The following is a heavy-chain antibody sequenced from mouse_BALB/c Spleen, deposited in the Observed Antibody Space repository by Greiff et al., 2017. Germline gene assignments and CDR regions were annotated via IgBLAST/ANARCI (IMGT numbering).Heavy chain of an antibody. D-gene: IGHD1-1*01. J-gene: IGHJ1*01. Sequence: EVKVEESGGGLVKPGGSLKLSCAASGFTFSSYAMSWVRQTPEKRLEWVASISSGGSTYYPDSVKGRFTISRDNARNILYLQMSSLRSEDTAMYYCAREIGYYGTSYFDVWGAGTTVTVSS. CDR1: GFTFSSYA. CDR3: AREIGYYGTSYFDV. V-gene: IGHV5-6-5*01. CDR2: ISSGGST.